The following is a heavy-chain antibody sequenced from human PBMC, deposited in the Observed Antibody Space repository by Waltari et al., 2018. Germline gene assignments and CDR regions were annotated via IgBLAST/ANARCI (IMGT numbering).Heavy chain of an antibody. Sequence: QVQLQESGPGLVKPSETLSLTCTVSGGSISSYYWSWIRQPPGKGLEWIGYSYYSGSNNYNPPLESLVTISVSTSQNQFSLKLGSVTAADTAVYYCARGREKRGVVVAARPFDPWGQGTLVTVSS. CDR2: SYYSGSN. D-gene: IGHD2-15*01. CDR3: ARGREKRGVVVAARPFDP. V-gene: IGHV4-59*01. CDR1: GGSISSYY. J-gene: IGHJ5*02.